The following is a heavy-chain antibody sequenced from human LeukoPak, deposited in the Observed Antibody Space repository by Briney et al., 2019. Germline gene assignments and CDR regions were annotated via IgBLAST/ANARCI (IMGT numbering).Heavy chain of an antibody. Sequence: SETLSLTCTVYGGSINSYHWSWIRQPPGKGLEWIGYIYYSGSTNYNPSLKSRVTMSVDTSKNQFSLRLSSVTAADTAVYYCASGVSKNSWGQGTLVTVSS. J-gene: IGHJ4*02. CDR3: ASGVSKNS. V-gene: IGHV4-59*01. CDR1: GGSINSYH. CDR2: IYYSGST. D-gene: IGHD3-10*01.